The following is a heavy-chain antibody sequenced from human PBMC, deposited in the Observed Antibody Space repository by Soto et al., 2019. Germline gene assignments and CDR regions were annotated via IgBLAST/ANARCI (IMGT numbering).Heavy chain of an antibody. V-gene: IGHV4-39*01. Sequence: PSETLSLTCTVSGGSIRSTSYYWGWIRQPPGKGLEWIGSMYYSGSTYYNPSLKSRVTMSVDTSKNQFSLKLRSVTAADTAVYYCARSYPRAFRYLAWVDPIDCWGQGTPVTVSS. CDR1: GGSIRSTSYY. CDR3: ARSYPRAFRYLAWVDPIDC. D-gene: IGHD3-3*01. J-gene: IGHJ4*02. CDR2: MYYSGST.